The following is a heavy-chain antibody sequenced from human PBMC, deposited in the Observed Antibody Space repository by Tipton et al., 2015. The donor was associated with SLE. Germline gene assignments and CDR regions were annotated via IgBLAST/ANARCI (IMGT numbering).Heavy chain of an antibody. CDR2: IYTSGST. D-gene: IGHD6-6*01. CDR3: AGERPYSSSSGYWYFDL. CDR1: GYSISSGYY. J-gene: IGHJ2*01. Sequence: TLSLTCTVSGYSISSGYYWSWIRQPPGKGLEWIGYIYTSGSTNYNPSLKGRVTISVDTSKNQFSLKLSSVTAADTAVYYCAGERPYSSSSGYWYFDLWGRGTLVTVSS. V-gene: IGHV4-4*09.